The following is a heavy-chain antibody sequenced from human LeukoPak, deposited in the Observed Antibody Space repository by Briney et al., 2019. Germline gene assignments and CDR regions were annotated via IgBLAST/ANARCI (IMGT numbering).Heavy chain of an antibody. J-gene: IGHJ4*02. CDR2: VDHTGST. D-gene: IGHD6-13*01. V-gene: IGHV4-59*01. Sequence: SETLSLTCTVSDDSITMYYWTWIRQPPGKGLEWIGYVDHTGSTKFNPSLNGRVSISRDTSNNFFSLRLRSVTAADTAVYFCARGAAGTGAADYWGQGTLVTVSS. CDR3: ARGAAGTGAADY. CDR1: DDSITMYY.